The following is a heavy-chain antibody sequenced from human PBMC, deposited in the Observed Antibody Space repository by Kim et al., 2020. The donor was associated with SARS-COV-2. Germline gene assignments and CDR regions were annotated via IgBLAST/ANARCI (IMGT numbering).Heavy chain of an antibody. J-gene: IGHJ5*02. CDR1: GFTFSNYW. V-gene: IGHV3-74*01. D-gene: IGHD3-10*01. CDR2: INNDGRDT. CDR3: ARVVPSSGWFGGYNYFDL. Sequence: GGSLRLSCAASGFTFSNYWMTWVRQAPGKGLVWVSRINNDGRDTDFADSVKGRFTISRDNAKNTLYLQMESLRVDDTAVYYCARVVPSSGWFGGYNYFDLWGQGTLVTVSS.